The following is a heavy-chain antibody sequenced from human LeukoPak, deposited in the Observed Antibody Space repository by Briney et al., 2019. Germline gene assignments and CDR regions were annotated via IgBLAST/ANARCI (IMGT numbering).Heavy chain of an antibody. V-gene: IGHV3-30*02. CDR1: GFTFSNYG. J-gene: IGHJ4*02. Sequence: GGSLRLSCAASGFTFSNYGMHWVRQAPGKGLEWVAFIRYDGSNKYYADSVKGRVTISRDNAKNSLYLQMNSLRAEDTAVYYCARGDYYDSSGSLWYWGQGTLVTVSS. D-gene: IGHD3-22*01. CDR3: ARGDYYDSSGSLWY. CDR2: IRYDGSNK.